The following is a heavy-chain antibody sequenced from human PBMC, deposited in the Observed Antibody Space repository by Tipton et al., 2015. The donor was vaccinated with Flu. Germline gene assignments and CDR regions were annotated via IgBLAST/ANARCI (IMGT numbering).Heavy chain of an antibody. CDR2: IYHSGST. V-gene: IGHV4-38-2*02. CDR1: GYSISSGYY. D-gene: IGHD3-10*01. J-gene: IGHJ5*02. CDR3: AREVLLWFREFVP. Sequence: TLSLTCTVSGYSISSGYYWGWIRQPPGKGLEWIGSIYHSGSTYYSPSLKSRVTISVDTSKNQFSLKLSSVTAADTAVYYCAREVLLWFREFVPWGQGTLVTVSS.